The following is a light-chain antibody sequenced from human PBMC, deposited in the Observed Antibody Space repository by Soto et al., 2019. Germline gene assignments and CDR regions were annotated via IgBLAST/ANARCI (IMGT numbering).Light chain of an antibody. J-gene: IGLJ1*01. CDR2: DVS. CDR1: SSDVGGYKY. Sequence: SALTQPASVSGSPGQSIAISCTGSSSDVGGYKYVSWYQQHPGKAPKLMIYDVSSRPSGVSDRFSGSKSGNTASLTISGLQSEDEADYYCSSYTSSNSYVFGTGTKVTVL. V-gene: IGLV2-14*03. CDR3: SSYTSSNSYV.